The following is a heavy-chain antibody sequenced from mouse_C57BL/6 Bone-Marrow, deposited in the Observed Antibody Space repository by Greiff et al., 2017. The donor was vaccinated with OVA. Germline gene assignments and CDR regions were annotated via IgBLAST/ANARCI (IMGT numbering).Heavy chain of an antibody. CDR1: GYTFTSYW. J-gene: IGHJ2*01. V-gene: IGHV1-64*01. Sequence: QVQLKQPGAELVKPGASVKLSCKASGYTFTSYWMHWVKQRPGQGLEWIGMIHPNSGSTNYNEKFKSKATLTVDKSSSTAYMQLSSLTSEDSAVYYCARSAAGGTFFDYWGQGTTLTVSS. D-gene: IGHD3-3*01. CDR2: IHPNSGST. CDR3: ARSAAGGTFFDY.